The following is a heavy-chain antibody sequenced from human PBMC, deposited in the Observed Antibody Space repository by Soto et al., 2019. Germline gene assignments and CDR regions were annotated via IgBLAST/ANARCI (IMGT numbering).Heavy chain of an antibody. CDR2: TRHKVENYNT. V-gene: IGHV3-72*01. CDR3: VNYIAGTPN. Sequence: EVQLVESGGDLVQPGGSLTLSCAASGFSFSDHYMEWVRQAPGKGLEWVGRTRHKVENYNTEYAASVKGRFTISRDASKNSLYLQMNRQKNEDTAVYFCVNYIAGTPNWGQGTLVTVSS. D-gene: IGHD2-15*01. CDR1: GFSFSDHY. J-gene: IGHJ4*02.